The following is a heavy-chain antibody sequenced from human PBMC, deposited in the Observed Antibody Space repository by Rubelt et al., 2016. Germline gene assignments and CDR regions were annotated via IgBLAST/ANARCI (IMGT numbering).Heavy chain of an antibody. Sequence: QVQLQESGPGLVKPSETLSLTCTVSGCSISSGYYWGWHRQPPGKGLEWIGSICHSGSTYYNPSLKRRGDISVDTSKNQVSLKLSSGTAADTAVYYCARDLMVGGQGTLVTVSS. V-gene: IGHV4-38-2*02. CDR3: ARDLMV. CDR2: ICHSGST. J-gene: IGHJ4*02. CDR1: GCSISSGYY. D-gene: IGHD2-8*01.